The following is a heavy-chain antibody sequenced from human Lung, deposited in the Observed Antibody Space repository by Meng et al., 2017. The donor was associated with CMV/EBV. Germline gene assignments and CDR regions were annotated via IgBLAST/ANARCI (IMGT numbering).Heavy chain of an antibody. J-gene: IGHJ4*02. V-gene: IGHV3-33*06. D-gene: IGHD1-26*01. CDR2: IWYDGSEK. CDR1: GFIFSSYG. Sequence: ASGFIFSSYGMHWVRQAPGKGLEWVAVIWYDGSEKYYADSVKGRFIISRDNSRNMLYLQMNSLRAEDTAVYYCAKGAGSVGSIYFDYWGQGTLVTVSS. CDR3: AKGAGSVGSIYFDY.